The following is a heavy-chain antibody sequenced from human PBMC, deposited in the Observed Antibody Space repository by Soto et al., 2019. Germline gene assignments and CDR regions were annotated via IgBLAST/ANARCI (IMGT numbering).Heavy chain of an antibody. CDR2: IVVGSGNT. V-gene: IGHV1-58*01. CDR1: GFTFTSSA. CDR3: AAEYSSSSIHFDY. Sequence: SVKVSCKASGFTFTSSAVQWVRQARGQRLEWIGWIVVGSGNTNYAQKFQERVTITRDMSTSTAYMELSSLRSEDTAVYYCAAEYSSSSIHFDYWGQGTLVTVSS. D-gene: IGHD6-6*01. J-gene: IGHJ4*02.